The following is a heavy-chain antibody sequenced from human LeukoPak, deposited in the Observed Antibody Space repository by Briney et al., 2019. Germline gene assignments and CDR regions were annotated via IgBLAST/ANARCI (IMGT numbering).Heavy chain of an antibody. CDR2: ISYDGSNK. D-gene: IGHD4-11*01. V-gene: IGHV3-30-3*01. Sequence: GRSLRLSCAASGFTFSSSSMHWVRQAPGKGLQWVAVISYDGSNKYYADSVKGRFTISRDNSKNTLYLQMNSLRAEDTAVYYCAKAKSYYSNYDYWGQGTLVTVSS. CDR1: GFTFSSSS. CDR3: AKAKSYYSNYDY. J-gene: IGHJ4*02.